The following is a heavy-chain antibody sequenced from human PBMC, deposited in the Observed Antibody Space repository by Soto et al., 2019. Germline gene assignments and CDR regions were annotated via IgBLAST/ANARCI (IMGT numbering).Heavy chain of an antibody. V-gene: IGHV3-33*01. CDR3: AREIGNYYGSGSYYNYYGMDV. Sequence: GGSLRLSCAASGFTFSSYGMHWVRQAPGKGLEWVAVIWYDGSNKYYADSVKGRFTISRDNSKNTLYLQMNSLRAEDTAVYYCAREIGNYYGSGSYYNYYGMDVWCQGTTVTVSS. CDR1: GFTFSSYG. D-gene: IGHD3-10*01. J-gene: IGHJ6*02. CDR2: IWYDGSNK.